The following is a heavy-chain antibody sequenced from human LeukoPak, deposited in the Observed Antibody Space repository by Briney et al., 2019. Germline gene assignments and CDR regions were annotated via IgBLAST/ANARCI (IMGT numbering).Heavy chain of an antibody. CDR2: ISGSGSST. D-gene: IGHD2-2*01. V-gene: IGHV3-23*01. J-gene: IGHJ4*02. CDR3: ATGGGSIVVPATTGSGYLDY. CDR1: GFTFSSYA. Sequence: GRSLRLSCAASGFTFSSYAMSWVRQAPGKGLEWVSGISGSGSSTYYADSVKGRFTISRDNSKNTLYLQMNSLRAEDTAVYYCATGGGSIVVPATTGSGYLDYWGQGTLVTVSS.